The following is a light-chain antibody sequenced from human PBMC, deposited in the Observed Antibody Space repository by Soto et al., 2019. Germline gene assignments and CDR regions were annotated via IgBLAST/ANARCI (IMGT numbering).Light chain of an antibody. Sequence: QSVLAQPPSAAGSPGQSVRISCTGTKDDTGVYDFVSWYQHHPGKAPRLIIYEVVQRPSGVPDRFSGSKSGNTASLTVSGLQAADEADYFCKSYAGSNTYVFGSGTKVTVL. CDR2: EVV. V-gene: IGLV2-8*01. J-gene: IGLJ1*01. CDR3: KSYAGSNTYV. CDR1: KDDTGVYDF.